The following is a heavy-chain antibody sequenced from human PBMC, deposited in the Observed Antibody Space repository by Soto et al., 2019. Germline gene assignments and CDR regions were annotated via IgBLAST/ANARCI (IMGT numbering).Heavy chain of an antibody. CDR2: IKGDGSTA. CDR1: GFTFSSYA. Sequence: PGGSLRLSCAASGFTFSSYATSWVRQAPGKGLVWVSRIKGDGSTASYADSVKGRFTISRDNAKNTVYLQMNSLRAEDTAVYYCARGLKNYYGTDVWGQGTTVTVSS. CDR3: ARGLKNYYGTDV. V-gene: IGHV3-74*01. J-gene: IGHJ6*02.